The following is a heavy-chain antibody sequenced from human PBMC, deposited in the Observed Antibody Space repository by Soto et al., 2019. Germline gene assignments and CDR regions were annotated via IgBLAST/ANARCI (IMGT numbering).Heavy chain of an antibody. CDR1: GFTFSSYA. V-gene: IGHV3-64D*08. D-gene: IGHD3-10*01. J-gene: IGHJ5*02. CDR2: ISSNGGST. Sequence: GGSLRLSCSASGFTFSSYAMHWVRQAPGKGLEYVSAISSNGGSTYYADSVKGRFTISRDNSKNTLYLQMSSLRAEDTAVYYCVKTAEGSGSYYNVYWFDPWGQGTLVTVSS. CDR3: VKTAEGSGSYYNVYWFDP.